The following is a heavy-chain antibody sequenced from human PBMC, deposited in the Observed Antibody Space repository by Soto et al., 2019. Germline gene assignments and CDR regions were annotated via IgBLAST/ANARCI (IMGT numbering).Heavy chain of an antibody. Sequence: PGGSLRLSCAASGFTFSSYWMGWVRQAPGKGLEWVANIKQDGSEKYYVDSVKGRFTISRDNAKNSLYLQMNSLRAEDTAVYYCARLYPGSGWPFHYYGMDVWGQGTTVTVSS. J-gene: IGHJ6*02. CDR2: IKQDGSEK. CDR1: GFTFSSYW. CDR3: ARLYPGSGWPFHYYGMDV. V-gene: IGHV3-7*01. D-gene: IGHD6-19*01.